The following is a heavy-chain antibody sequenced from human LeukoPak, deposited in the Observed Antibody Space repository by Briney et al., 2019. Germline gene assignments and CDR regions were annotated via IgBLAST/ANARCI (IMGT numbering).Heavy chain of an antibody. J-gene: IGHJ3*02. CDR1: GFSFSSYS. V-gene: IGHV3-30-3*01. Sequence: PGGSLRLSCVASGFSFSSYSIHWVRRVPGKGLEWVAVMSVNGVNKYYADSVRGRFTVSRDISKNTQFLQMNSLRFEDTAVYFCVRESCSGGSCTYGPFDIWGHGTMVTVST. D-gene: IGHD2-15*01. CDR3: VRESCSGGSCTYGPFDI. CDR2: MSVNGVNK.